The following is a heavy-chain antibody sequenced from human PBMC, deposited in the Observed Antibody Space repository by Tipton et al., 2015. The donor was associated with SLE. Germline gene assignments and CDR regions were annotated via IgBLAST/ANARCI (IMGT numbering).Heavy chain of an antibody. J-gene: IGHJ4*02. D-gene: IGHD1-26*01. CDR1: GAAISTYY. V-gene: IGHV4-39*01. CDR2: IYYSGST. Sequence: TLSLTCTVSGAAISTYYWGWIRQPPGKGLEWIGSIYYSGSTYYNPSLKSRVTISVDTSKNQFSLKLSSVTAADTAMHYCARHFHDGTHSVYFDYWGQGTLVTVSS. CDR3: ARHFHDGTHSVYFDY.